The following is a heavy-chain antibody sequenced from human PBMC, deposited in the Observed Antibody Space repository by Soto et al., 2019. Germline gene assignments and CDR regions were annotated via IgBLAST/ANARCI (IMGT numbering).Heavy chain of an antibody. V-gene: IGHV4-39*01. D-gene: IGHD5-18*01. CDR2: IYYSGST. CDR1: GGSISSSSYY. CDR3: ARREDSYGITG. J-gene: IGHJ4*02. Sequence: SETLSLTCTVSGGSISSSSYYWGWIRQPPGKGLEWIGSIYYSGSTYYNPSLKSRVTISVDTSKNQFSLKLSSVTAADTAVYYCARREDSYGITGWSQGTLVTVSS.